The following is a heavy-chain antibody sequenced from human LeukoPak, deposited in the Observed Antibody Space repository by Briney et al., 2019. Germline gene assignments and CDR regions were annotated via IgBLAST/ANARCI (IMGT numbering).Heavy chain of an antibody. D-gene: IGHD6-6*01. V-gene: IGHV3-73*01. Sequence: GGSLRLSCAASGFTFSGSAMHWVRQASGKGLEWVGRIRSKANSYATAYAASVKGRFTISRDDSKNTAYLQMNSLKTEDTAVYYCTRLEYSSSSVWGQGTLVTVSS. CDR1: GFTFSGSA. CDR3: TRLEYSSSSV. CDR2: IRSKANSYAT. J-gene: IGHJ4*02.